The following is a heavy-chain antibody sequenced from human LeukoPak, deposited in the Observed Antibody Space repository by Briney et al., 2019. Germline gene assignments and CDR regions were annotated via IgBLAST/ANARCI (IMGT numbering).Heavy chain of an antibody. Sequence: PGGSLRLSCAASGFTFSNYAMSWVRQAPGRGLEWVSTITGSGDSTYYAESVKGRFTISRDNSRNTLFLQMNNLRPEDTAVYYCPKGCGTSDCFTSGYWGQGTLVTVSS. V-gene: IGHV3-23*01. J-gene: IGHJ4*02. CDR3: PKGCGTSDCFTSGY. D-gene: IGHD2-21*02. CDR2: ITGSGDST. CDR1: GFTFSNYA.